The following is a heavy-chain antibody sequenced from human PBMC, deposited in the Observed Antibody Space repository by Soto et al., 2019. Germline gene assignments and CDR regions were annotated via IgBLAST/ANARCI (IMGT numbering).Heavy chain of an antibody. CDR3: ARVGYSSTSYDYYYGMDV. D-gene: IGHD2-2*01. Sequence: PSGTLSLTCTLSGGSISSYYWSWIRQPPGKGLEWIGYIYYSGSTNYNPSLKSRVTISVDTSKKQFSLKLSSVTAADTAVYYCARVGYSSTSYDYYYGMDVWGQGTTVTVSS. V-gene: IGHV4-59*01. CDR1: GGSISSYY. J-gene: IGHJ6*02. CDR2: IYYSGST.